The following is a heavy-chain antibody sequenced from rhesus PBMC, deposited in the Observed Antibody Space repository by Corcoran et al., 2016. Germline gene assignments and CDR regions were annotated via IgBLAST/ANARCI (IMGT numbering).Heavy chain of an antibody. V-gene: IGHV2-1*01. Sequence: QVTLKESGPALVKPTQTLTLTCTFSGFSLSTSGMGVGWIRQPPGKTLEWLAHIYWDDDKRYSTSLKSKLTIAKDTSKNQVVLTMTNMDPVDTATYYCARLPAEDCTGSGCSGRWALDVWGRGVLVTVSS. CDR1: GFSLSTSGMG. D-gene: IGHD2-21*01. CDR3: ARLPAEDCTGSGCSGRWALDV. J-gene: IGHJ5-2*02. CDR2: IYWDDDK.